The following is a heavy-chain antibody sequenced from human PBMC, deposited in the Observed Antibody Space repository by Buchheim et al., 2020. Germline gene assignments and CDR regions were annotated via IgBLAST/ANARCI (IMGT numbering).Heavy chain of an antibody. V-gene: IGHV4-34*01. CDR3: ARGPLGYYGMDV. CDR2: INHSGST. J-gene: IGHJ6*02. D-gene: IGHD7-27*01. Sequence: QVQLQQWGAGLLKPSETLSLTCAVYGVSFSGYYWSWIRQPPGKGLEWIGEINHSGSTNYNPSLKSRVTISVDTSNNQFSLQLSSVTAADTAVYYCARGPLGYYGMDVWGQGTT. CDR1: GVSFSGYY.